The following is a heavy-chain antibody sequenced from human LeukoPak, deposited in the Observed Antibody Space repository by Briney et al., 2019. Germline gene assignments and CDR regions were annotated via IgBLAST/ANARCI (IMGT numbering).Heavy chain of an antibody. J-gene: IGHJ4*02. CDR1: GGTFSSYA. D-gene: IGHD3-22*01. CDR3: ASSFMSSGYYYDIGY. CDR2: IIPIFGTA. V-gene: IGHV1-69*13. Sequence: SVKVSCKASGGTFSSYAISWVRQAPGQGLEWMGGIIPIFGTANYAQKFQGRVTITADESTSTAYMELSSLRSEDTAVYYCASSFMSSGYYYDIGYWGQGTLVTVSS.